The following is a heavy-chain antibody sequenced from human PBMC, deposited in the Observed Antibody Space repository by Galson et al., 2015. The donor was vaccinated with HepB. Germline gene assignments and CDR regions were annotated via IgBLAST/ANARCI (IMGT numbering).Heavy chain of an antibody. Sequence: SVKVSCKASGGNFTTHTLSRVRQAPGQGLEWMGGIIPIVGVPNYAQNFQDRLTITAAKSTNMAYMELSDLRSEDTAVYYCASYFFTDSHNHEPGFNWFDSWGQGALVTVSS. J-gene: IGHJ5*01. D-gene: IGHD2/OR15-2a*01. CDR3: ASYFFTDSHNHEPGFNWFDS. CDR1: GGNFTTHT. V-gene: IGHV1-69*10. CDR2: IIPIVGVP.